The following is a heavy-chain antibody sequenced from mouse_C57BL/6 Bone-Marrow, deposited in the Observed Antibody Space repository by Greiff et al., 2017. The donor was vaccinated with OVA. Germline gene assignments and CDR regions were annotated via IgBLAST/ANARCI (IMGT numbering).Heavy chain of an antibody. V-gene: IGHV5-6*01. CDR3: ARHHYSGDY. CDR2: ISSGGSYT. CDR1: GFTFSSYG. D-gene: IGHD1-2*01. Sequence: DVQLVESGGDLVKPGGSLKLSCAASGFTFSSYGMSWVRQTPDKRLEWVATISSGGSYTYYPDSVKGRFTISRDNAKNTLYLQMSSLKSEDTAMYYCARHHYSGDYWGQGTTLTVSS. J-gene: IGHJ2*01.